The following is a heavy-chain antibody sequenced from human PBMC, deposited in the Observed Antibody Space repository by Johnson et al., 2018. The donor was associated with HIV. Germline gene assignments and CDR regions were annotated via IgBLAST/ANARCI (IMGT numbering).Heavy chain of an antibody. CDR2: ISSSGTTK. CDR1: GFTFSSYD. J-gene: IGHJ3*02. V-gene: IGHV3-48*03. D-gene: IGHD5-18*01. Sequence: VQLVESGGGLVQPGGSLRLSCAASGFTFSSYDMHWVRQGPGKGLEWVSHISSSGTTKKFADSVKGRFTVSRDNAKKLLYWEMKSLRVEDTASYYCARESTPWGGDFVGYGYGLDMWGQGTTVAVSS. CDR3: ARESTPWGGDFVGYGYGLDM.